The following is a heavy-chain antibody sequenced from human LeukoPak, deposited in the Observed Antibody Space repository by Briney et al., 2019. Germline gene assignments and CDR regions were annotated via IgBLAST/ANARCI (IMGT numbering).Heavy chain of an antibody. Sequence: ASVKVSCKASGYTFTGYYMHWVRQAPGQGLEWMGWINPNSGGTNYAKKFQGRVTMTRDTSISTAYMELSSLRSEDTAVYYCARDNSVGDYAWWFDPWGQGTLVTVSS. J-gene: IGHJ5*02. V-gene: IGHV1-2*02. D-gene: IGHD1-26*01. CDR3: ARDNSVGDYAWWFDP. CDR1: GYTFTGYY. CDR2: INPNSGGT.